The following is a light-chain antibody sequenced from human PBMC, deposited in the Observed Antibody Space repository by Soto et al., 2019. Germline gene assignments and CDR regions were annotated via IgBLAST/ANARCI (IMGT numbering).Light chain of an antibody. V-gene: IGKV3-15*01. CDR2: GAS. Sequence: EVVMTQSPDTLSVSPGERATLSCRASQSVNSNLAWYQQRLGQAPRLLIFGASTRATDIPPRFSGSGSGTEFTLTISSLQSEDFAVYYCRQYNNWPRTFGQGTKVDNK. J-gene: IGKJ1*01. CDR1: QSVNSN. CDR3: RQYNNWPRT.